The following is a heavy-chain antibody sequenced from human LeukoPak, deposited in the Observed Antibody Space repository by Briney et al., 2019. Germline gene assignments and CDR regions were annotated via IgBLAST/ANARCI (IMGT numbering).Heavy chain of an antibody. D-gene: IGHD3-10*01. V-gene: IGHV1-8*02. CDR3: ARFGSGSYYVFVPYYYYYGMDV. CDR1: GYTFTGYY. J-gene: IGHJ6*02. CDR2: MNPNSGNT. Sequence: ASVKVSCKASGYTFTGYYMHWVRQAPGQGLEWMGWMNPNSGNTGYAQKFQGRVTMTRNTSISTAYMELSSLRSEDTAVYYCARFGSGSYYVFVPYYYYYGMDVWGQGTTVTVSS.